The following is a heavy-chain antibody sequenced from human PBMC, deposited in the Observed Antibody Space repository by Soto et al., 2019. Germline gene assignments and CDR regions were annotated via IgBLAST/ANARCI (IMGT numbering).Heavy chain of an antibody. Sequence: QVQLVQSGAEVKKPGASVKVSCKASGYTFTNSYIHWVRQAPGQGLEWMALLNPNGGSTNYAQNFQGRVNVTRDTSTSTAYMELTSLTSEDKAVYYCARNWAAGDYGGQATLVTVSS. D-gene: IGHD6-13*01. CDR1: GYTFTNSY. V-gene: IGHV1-46*01. CDR2: LNPNGGST. J-gene: IGHJ4*02. CDR3: ARNWAAGDY.